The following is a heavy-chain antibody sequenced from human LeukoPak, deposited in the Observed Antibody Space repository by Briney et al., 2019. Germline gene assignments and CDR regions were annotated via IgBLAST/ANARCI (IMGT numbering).Heavy chain of an antibody. D-gene: IGHD5-18*01. Sequence: PSETLSLTCAVSGASMNTHYWSWIRQPPGKGLEWIGYMLDTVTAKDNPSLKSRFTLSADTSKNQFSLRLTSVTAADTAVYYCATIKRGNIFGYFDFWGQGIPVTVSS. CDR2: MLDTVTA. CDR1: GASMNTHY. V-gene: IGHV4-59*11. CDR3: ATIKRGNIFGYFDF. J-gene: IGHJ4*02.